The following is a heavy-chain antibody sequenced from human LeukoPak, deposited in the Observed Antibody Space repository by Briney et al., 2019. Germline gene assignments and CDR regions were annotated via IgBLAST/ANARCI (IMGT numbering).Heavy chain of an antibody. Sequence: SVKVSCKASGGTFSSYAISWVRQAPGQGLEWMGGIIPIFGTANYAQKFQGRVTITADESTSTAYMELRSLRSDDTAVYYCARVDMRYYGSGSPASTDYWGQGTLVTVSS. CDR1: GGTFSSYA. CDR2: IIPIFGTA. CDR3: ARVDMRYYGSGSPASTDY. J-gene: IGHJ4*02. D-gene: IGHD3-10*01. V-gene: IGHV1-69*13.